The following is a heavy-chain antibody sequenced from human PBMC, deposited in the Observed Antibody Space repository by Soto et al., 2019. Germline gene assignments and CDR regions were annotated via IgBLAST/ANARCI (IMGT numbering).Heavy chain of an antibody. J-gene: IGHJ3*02. D-gene: IGHD6-13*01. CDR2: IYSAGST. V-gene: IGHV3-53*01. CDR3: ARDGPGGRVDAFDI. Sequence: GGSLRLSCAASGFTVSTNYMSWVRQAPGKGLEWVSSIYSAGSTHYADSVKGRFTISRDNSKNTPNLQMNSLRAEDTAVYYCARDGPGGRVDAFDIWGQGSMVTVS. CDR1: GFTVSTNY.